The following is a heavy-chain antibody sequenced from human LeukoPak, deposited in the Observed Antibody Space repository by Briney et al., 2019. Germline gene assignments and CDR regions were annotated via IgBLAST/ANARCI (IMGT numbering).Heavy chain of an antibody. CDR3: ARDPPNYYDSSGYYSPGGMDV. J-gene: IGHJ6*01. Sequence: ASVKVSCKASGYTFTSYYMHWVRQAPGQGLEWMGIINPSGGSTTYAQKFQGRVTMTRDTPTSTVYMELSSLRSEDTAVYYCARDPPNYYDSSGYYSPGGMDVWGQGTTVTVS. V-gene: IGHV1-46*01. CDR2: INPSGGST. CDR1: GYTFTSYY. D-gene: IGHD3-22*01.